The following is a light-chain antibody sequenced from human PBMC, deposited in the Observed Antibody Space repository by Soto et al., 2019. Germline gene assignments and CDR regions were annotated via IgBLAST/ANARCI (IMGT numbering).Light chain of an antibody. CDR1: QSVNNN. Sequence: IQMTQSPSTLSASEGDRVILTCRPSQSVNNNLAWYQQRPGKAPKLLIYLASTLESGVPSRFSGSGSGTEFTLTISSLQPDDSATYYCQHYKDYPWTFGQGTKVEIK. V-gene: IGKV1-5*03. CDR3: QHYKDYPWT. J-gene: IGKJ1*01. CDR2: LAS.